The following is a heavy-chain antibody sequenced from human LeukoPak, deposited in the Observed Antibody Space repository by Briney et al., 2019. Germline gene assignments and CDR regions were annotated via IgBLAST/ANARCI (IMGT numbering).Heavy chain of an antibody. CDR3: ARVVPAAYYYMDV. D-gene: IGHD2-2*01. CDR1: GGSISSYY. J-gene: IGHJ6*03. V-gene: IGHV4-4*07. CDR2: IYTSGST. Sequence: SETLSLTYTVSGGSISSYYWSWIRQPPGKGLEWIGRIYTSGSTNYNPSLKSLVTMSVDTSKNQFSLKLSSVTAADTAVYNCARVVPAAYYYMDVWGKGTTVTVSS.